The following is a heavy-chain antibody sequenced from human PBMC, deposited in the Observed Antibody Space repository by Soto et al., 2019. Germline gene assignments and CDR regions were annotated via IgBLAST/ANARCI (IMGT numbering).Heavy chain of an antibody. D-gene: IGHD3-22*01. Sequence: ASETLSLTCAVSGGSISSGGYSWSWIRQPPGKGLEWIGYIYHSGSTYYNPSLKSRVTISVDKSKNQFSLKLSSVTAADTAVYYCARVLVTYYYDSRGPRPEEYYFDYWGQGTLVTVSS. V-gene: IGHV4-30-2*01. CDR1: GGSISSGGYS. CDR3: ARVLVTYYYDSRGPRPEEYYFDY. CDR2: IYHSGST. J-gene: IGHJ4*02.